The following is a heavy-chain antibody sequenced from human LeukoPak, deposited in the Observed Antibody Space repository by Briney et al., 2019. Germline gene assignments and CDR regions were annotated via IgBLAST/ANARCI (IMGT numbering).Heavy chain of an antibody. CDR1: GYSISSGYY. Sequence: SETLSLTCSVSGYSISSGYYWGWIRQPPGKGPEWIGSSYHSGSTYYKTSLKSRVTISVDTSKNQFSLKLSSVTAADTAVYYCARAILSGYPDSWGQGTLVIVFS. CDR3: ARAILSGYPDS. V-gene: IGHV4-38-2*02. D-gene: IGHD3-3*01. CDR2: SYHSGST. J-gene: IGHJ4*02.